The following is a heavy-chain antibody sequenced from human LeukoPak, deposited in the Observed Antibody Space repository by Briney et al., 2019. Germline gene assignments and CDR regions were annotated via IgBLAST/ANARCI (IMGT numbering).Heavy chain of an antibody. Sequence: GGSLRLSCAPSGFTFSSYAMSWVRQAPGKGLEWVSVISGSGGSTYYADSVKGRFTISRDNSKNTLYLQMNSLRAEDTAVYYCASPFNYYDSSGYHLFDYWGQGTLVTVSS. CDR2: ISGSGGST. CDR1: GFTFSSYA. V-gene: IGHV3-23*01. J-gene: IGHJ4*02. CDR3: ASPFNYYDSSGYHLFDY. D-gene: IGHD3-22*01.